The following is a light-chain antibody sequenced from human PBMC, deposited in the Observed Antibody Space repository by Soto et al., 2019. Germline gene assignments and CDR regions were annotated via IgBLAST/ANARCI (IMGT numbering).Light chain of an antibody. V-gene: IGLV2-23*01. CDR3: CSYAGNKIPM. CDR1: SDDFGSYNL. J-gene: IGLJ3*02. CDR2: EGS. Sequence: QSVLTQPRSVSGSPGQSITISCTGTSDDFGSYNLVSWYQQHPGKAPKLMIYEGSKRPSGVFSRFSGSKSGNTASLTISGLQAEDEADYYCCSYAGNKIPMFGGGTKLTVL.